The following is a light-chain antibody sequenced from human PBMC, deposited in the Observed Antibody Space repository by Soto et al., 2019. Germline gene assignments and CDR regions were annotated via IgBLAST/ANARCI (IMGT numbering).Light chain of an antibody. CDR1: QSVSSN. V-gene: IGKV3-15*01. Sequence: EIVMTQSPATLSVSPGGRATLSCRASQSVSSNLAWYQQKPDQAPRLLIYGASTRATGIPARFSGSGSGTEFTLTISSLQSEDFAVYYCQQYNNWPRTFGRGTKVEIK. CDR2: GAS. J-gene: IGKJ1*01. CDR3: QQYNNWPRT.